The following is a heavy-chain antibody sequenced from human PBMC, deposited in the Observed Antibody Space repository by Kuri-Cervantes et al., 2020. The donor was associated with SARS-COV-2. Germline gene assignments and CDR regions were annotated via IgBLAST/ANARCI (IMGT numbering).Heavy chain of an antibody. CDR2: IYPSGST. J-gene: IGHJ4*02. CDR3: ARGTHYFDSTTYWSTGWV. CDR1: GGSISSDRYY. V-gene: IGHV4-61*02. D-gene: IGHD3-22*01. Sequence: SETLSLTCTVFGGSISSDRYYWSWIRQPAGRGLEWIGRIYPSGSTNYHPSLKSRVTLSVDTSKNQFSLKLSSVTAADTAVYYCARGTHYFDSTTYWSTGWVWGQGTLVTVSS.